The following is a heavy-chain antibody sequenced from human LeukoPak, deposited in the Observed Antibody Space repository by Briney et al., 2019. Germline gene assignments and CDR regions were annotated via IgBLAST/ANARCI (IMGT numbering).Heavy chain of an antibody. D-gene: IGHD3-22*01. CDR2: FDPEDGET. CDR1: GYTLTELS. J-gene: IGHJ1*01. V-gene: IGHV1-24*01. Sequence: ASVKVSCKASGYTLTELSMHWVRQAPGKGLEWMGGFDPEDGETIYAQKFQGRVTMTEDTSTDTAYMELSSLRSEDTAVYYCATDHYDSSGYFNGEYFQHWGQGTLVTVSS. CDR3: ATDHYDSSGYFNGEYFQH.